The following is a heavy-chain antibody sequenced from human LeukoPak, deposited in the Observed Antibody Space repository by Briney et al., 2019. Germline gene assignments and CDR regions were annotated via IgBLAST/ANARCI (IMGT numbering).Heavy chain of an antibody. V-gene: IGHV1-18*01. Sequence: ASVKVSCKASGYTFTSYGISWVRQAPGQGLEWMGWISAYNGNTNYAPKLQGRVTMTTDTSTSTAYMELRSLRSDDTAVYYCARNYDSSGYYYFHYFAYWGQGTLVTVSS. CDR2: ISAYNGNT. D-gene: IGHD3-22*01. CDR3: ARNYDSSGYYYFHYFAY. CDR1: GYTFTSYG. J-gene: IGHJ4*02.